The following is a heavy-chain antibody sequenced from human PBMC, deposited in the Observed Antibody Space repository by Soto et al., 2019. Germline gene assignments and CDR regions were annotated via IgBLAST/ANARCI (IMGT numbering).Heavy chain of an antibody. D-gene: IGHD1-26*01. J-gene: IGHJ1*01. CDR3: AGHDDVSGSYFCRAEYFQH. CDR2: ILPIFGTA. V-gene: IGHV1-69*01. CDR1: GGTFSSYT. Sequence: QVQLVQSGAAVKKPGSSVKVSCKASGGTFSSYTISWVRQAPGQGLEWMGGILPIFGTANYAQKFQGRVTITADESTSTAYMELSGLRSEDTAVYYCAGHDDVSGSYFCRAEYFQHCCQGNLVTVSS.